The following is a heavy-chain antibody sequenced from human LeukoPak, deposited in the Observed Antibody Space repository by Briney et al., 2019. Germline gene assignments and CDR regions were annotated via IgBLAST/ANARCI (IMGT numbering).Heavy chain of an antibody. Sequence: GGSLRLSCATSGFTFDDFGMAWVRQVPGKGLEWVSGINWNGETIAYRDSVKGRFTISRDSARRSVYLQMNSLRDEDTALYYCAKEKGANWDPFDYWGRGTLVIVSS. V-gene: IGHV3-20*04. CDR1: GFTFDDFG. D-gene: IGHD7-27*01. J-gene: IGHJ4*02. CDR3: AKEKGANWDPFDY. CDR2: INWNGETI.